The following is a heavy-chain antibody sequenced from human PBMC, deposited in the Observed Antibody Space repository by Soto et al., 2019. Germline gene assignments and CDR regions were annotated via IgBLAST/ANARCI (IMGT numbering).Heavy chain of an antibody. V-gene: IGHV1-18*01. CDR2: ISAYNVNT. J-gene: IGHJ6*02. CDR1: GYTFTSHG. CDR3: ARVGLAYPDYYYYGMDV. D-gene: IGHD3-10*01. Sequence: QGQLVQSGAEVMNPGASVKVSCKASGYTFTSHGISWVRQAPGKGLEWMGWISAYNVNTNSAQKLQGRVTLTIDTSKSTAYMDLRSLRSDDTAVYYCARVGLAYPDYYYYGMDVWGQGTTVTVSS.